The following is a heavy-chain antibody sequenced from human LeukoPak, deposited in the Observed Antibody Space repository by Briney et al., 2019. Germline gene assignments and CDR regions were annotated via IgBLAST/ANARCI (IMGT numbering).Heavy chain of an antibody. V-gene: IGHV3-9*01. CDR3: AKDMVRYCSSTSCYSPMDV. J-gene: IGHJ6*03. CDR2: ISWNSGSI. D-gene: IGHD2-2*02. Sequence: GGSPRLSCAASGFTFDDYAMHWVRQAPGKGLEWVSGISWNSGSIGYADSVKGRFAISRDNAKNSLYLQMNSLRAEDTALYYCAKDMVRYCSSTSCYSPMDVWGKGTTVTVSS. CDR1: GFTFDDYA.